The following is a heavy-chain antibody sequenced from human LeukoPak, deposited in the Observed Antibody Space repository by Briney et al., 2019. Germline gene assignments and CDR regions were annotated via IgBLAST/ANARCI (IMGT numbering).Heavy chain of an antibody. D-gene: IGHD7-27*01. CDR2: MNPNTGNT. CDR1: GYTFTGYY. CDR3: ARVPTLGIYYYYHYMDV. J-gene: IGHJ6*03. Sequence: ASVKVSCKVSGYTFTGYYIHWVRQAPGQGLEWMGWMNPNTGNTGYAQKFQGRITITRDISINTAYMELSSLRSDDTAVYYCARVPTLGIYYYYHYMDVWGKGTTVTVSS. V-gene: IGHV1-8*03.